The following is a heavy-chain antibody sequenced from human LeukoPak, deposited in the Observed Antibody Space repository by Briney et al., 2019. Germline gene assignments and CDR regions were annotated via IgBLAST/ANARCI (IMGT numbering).Heavy chain of an antibody. CDR1: DDSIRTHY. CDR2: VYFSGIT. Sequence: KPSETLSLTCTVSDDSIRTHYWSWIRQPPGKGLECIGYVYFSGITNYNPSLKSRVTMPVDTSKNQLSPKLSSVTAADTAVYYCARDPRAVAGTGFDYWGQGTLVTVSS. J-gene: IGHJ4*02. CDR3: ARDPRAVAGTGFDY. V-gene: IGHV4-59*11. D-gene: IGHD6-19*01.